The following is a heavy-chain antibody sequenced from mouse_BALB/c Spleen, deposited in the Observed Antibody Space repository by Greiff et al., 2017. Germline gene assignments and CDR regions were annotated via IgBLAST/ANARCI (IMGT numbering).Heavy chain of an antibody. CDR3: ARYYRYDSYAMDY. CDR2: ISYSGST. J-gene: IGHJ4*01. CDR1: GDSITSGY. Sequence: VQLKQSGPSLVKPSQTLSLTCSVTGDSITSGYWNWIRKFPGNKLEYMGYISYSGSTYYNPSLKSRISITRDTSKNQYYLQLNSVTTEDTATYYCARYYRYDSYAMDYWGQGTSVTVSS. V-gene: IGHV3-8*02. D-gene: IGHD2-14*01.